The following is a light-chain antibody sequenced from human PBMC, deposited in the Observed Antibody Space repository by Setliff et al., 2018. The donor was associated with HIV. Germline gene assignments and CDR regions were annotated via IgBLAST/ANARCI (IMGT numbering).Light chain of an antibody. CDR1: SSDVGGYNY. V-gene: IGLV2-14*01. Sequence: QSALTQPASVSGSPGQSITISCAGTSSDVGGYNYVSWHQQHPGKAPKLMISDVSKRPSGVSSRFSGSKSGNTASLTISGLQTEDEADYYCSSYTSSSTYGFGTGTKV. J-gene: IGLJ1*01. CDR2: DVS. CDR3: SSYTSSSTYG.